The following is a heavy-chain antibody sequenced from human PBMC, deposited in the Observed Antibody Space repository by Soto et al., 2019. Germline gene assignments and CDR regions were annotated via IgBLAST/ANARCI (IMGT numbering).Heavy chain of an antibody. CDR2: ISYDGAIE. CDR3: ASDRHGTWFAY. CDR1: GFTFSSFA. V-gene: IGHV3-30-3*01. J-gene: IGHJ4*02. D-gene: IGHD1-26*01. Sequence: QVQLVESGGGVVQPGRSLRLSCAASGFTFSSFAMHWVRQAPGKGLQWVAHISYDGAIEYYADSVKGRFTISRDNSKNSLYIPMRSLRAQDMAVYYGASDRHGTWFAYWGSGRLVNVS.